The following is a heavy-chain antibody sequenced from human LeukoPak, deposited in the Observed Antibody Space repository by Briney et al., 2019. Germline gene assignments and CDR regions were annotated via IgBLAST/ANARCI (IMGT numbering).Heavy chain of an antibody. D-gene: IGHD2/OR15-2a*01. CDR2: ISSGGDIM. CDR3: ATNLIGAGEYFQQ. V-gene: IGHV3-11*01. CDR1: GFTFSDYY. Sequence: KTGGSLRLSCAASGFTFSDYYVSWIRQAPGKGLQWVSYISSGGDIMHYADSVKGRFTSSRDNAKNSGYLEMNSLGAEDTAVYYCATNLIGAGEYFQQWGQGTLVTVSS. J-gene: IGHJ1*01.